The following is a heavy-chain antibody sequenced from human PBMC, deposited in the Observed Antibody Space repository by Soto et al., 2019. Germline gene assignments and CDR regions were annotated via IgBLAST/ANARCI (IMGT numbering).Heavy chain of an antibody. CDR2: IIPIFGTA. J-gene: IGHJ4*01. Sequence: QVQLVQSGAEVKKPGSSVKVSCKASGCTFSSYAISWVRQAPGQGLEWMGGIIPIFGTANYAQKFQGRVTITADESTSTADKRLNSPKSEDTAWYYSARLLVVAATGGEGFDYRGQVTLVTRSS. CDR3: ARLLVVAATGGEGFDY. CDR1: GCTFSSYA. V-gene: IGHV1-69*19. D-gene: IGHD2-15*01.